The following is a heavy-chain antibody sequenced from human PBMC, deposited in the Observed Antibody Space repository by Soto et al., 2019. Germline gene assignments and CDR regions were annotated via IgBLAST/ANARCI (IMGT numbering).Heavy chain of an antibody. Sequence: PSVNISLTCTVSDGSIYTYYWNCIRQSPGKGLEWIGYISDGGSNNYNPSLKSRVTISVDTSKKQVSLKLSSVSAADTARYVCVVYCSSYICPEDPYCDWDDCGHWTTVT. CDR1: DGSIYTYY. D-gene: IGHD2-2*01. J-gene: IGHJ6*02. CDR3: VVYCSSYICPEDPYCDWDD. CDR2: ISDGGSN. V-gene: IGHV4-59*01.